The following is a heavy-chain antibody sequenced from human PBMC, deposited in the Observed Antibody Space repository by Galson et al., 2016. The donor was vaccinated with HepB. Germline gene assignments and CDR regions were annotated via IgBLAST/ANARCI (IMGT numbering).Heavy chain of an antibody. CDR3: ARHNYYQYYMDV. CDR1: GFAVSTNY. V-gene: IGHV3-53*01. CDR2: IYSDSST. Sequence: SLRLSCAASGFAVSTNYLSWVRQAPGKGLEWVSVIYSDSSTYYADSVKGRFTISRDNSKNTVFLQMNNLRAEDTDVYYCARHNYYQYYMDVWGKGTTVTVSS. J-gene: IGHJ6*03.